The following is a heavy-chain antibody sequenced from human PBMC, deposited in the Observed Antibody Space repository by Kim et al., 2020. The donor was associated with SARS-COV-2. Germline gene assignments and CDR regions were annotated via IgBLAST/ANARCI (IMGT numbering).Heavy chain of an antibody. CDR1: GYSFTSYW. D-gene: IGHD5-18*01. CDR3: ARLQGGRGYSYGYKFGIPRYFDL. J-gene: IGHJ2*01. CDR2: IYPGDSDT. Sequence: GESLKISCKGSGYSFTSYWIGWVRQMPGKGLEWMGIIYPGDSDTRYSPSFQGQVTISADKSISTAYLQWSSLKASDTAMYYCARLQGGRGYSYGYKFGIPRYFDLWGRGTLVTVSS. V-gene: IGHV5-51*01.